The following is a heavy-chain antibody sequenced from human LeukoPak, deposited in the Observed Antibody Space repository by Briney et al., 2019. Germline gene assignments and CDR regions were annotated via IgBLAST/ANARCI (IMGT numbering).Heavy chain of an antibody. Sequence: ASVKVSCKASGYTLTELSMHGGRQAPGKGLEWMGGFDPEDGERIYAQKFKGRLTMTEDTSTDTAYMELSSLRSEDTAVYYCATLMFRGVIGDNYFGMDVWGKGTTVTVSS. CDR1: GYTLTELS. V-gene: IGHV1-24*01. CDR2: FDPEDGER. D-gene: IGHD3-10*01. CDR3: ATLMFRGVIGDNYFGMDV. J-gene: IGHJ6*04.